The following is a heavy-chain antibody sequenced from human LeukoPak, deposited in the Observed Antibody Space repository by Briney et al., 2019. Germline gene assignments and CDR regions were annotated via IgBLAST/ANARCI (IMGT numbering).Heavy chain of an antibody. Sequence: SVKVSCKASGGTFSSYAISWVRQAPGQGLEWMGGIIPIFGTANYAQKFQGRVTITADESTSTAYMELSSLRSEDTAVYYCARRTGYSSGWYEGTWFDPWGQGTLVTVSS. V-gene: IGHV1-69*13. CDR1: GGTFSSYA. D-gene: IGHD6-19*01. CDR3: ARRTGYSSGWYEGTWFDP. CDR2: IIPIFGTA. J-gene: IGHJ5*02.